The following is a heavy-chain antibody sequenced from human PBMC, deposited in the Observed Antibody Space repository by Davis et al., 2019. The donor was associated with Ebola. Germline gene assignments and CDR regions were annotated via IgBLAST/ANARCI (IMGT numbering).Heavy chain of an antibody. CDR3: ARDPWVVPMDV. CDR1: GGTFSSYT. Sequence: AASVKVSCKASGGTFSSYTISWVRQAPGQGLEWMGWISAYNGNTNYAQKLQGRVTMTTDTSTSTAYMELRSLRSDDTAVYYCARDPWVVPMDVWGKGTTVTVSS. D-gene: IGHD2-15*01. V-gene: IGHV1-18*01. CDR2: ISAYNGNT. J-gene: IGHJ6*04.